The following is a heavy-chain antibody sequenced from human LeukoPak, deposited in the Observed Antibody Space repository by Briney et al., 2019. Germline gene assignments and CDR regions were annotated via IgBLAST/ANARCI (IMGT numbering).Heavy chain of an antibody. J-gene: IGHJ6*02. V-gene: IGHV1-46*01. CDR2: INPSGGST. CDR3: ARDRGRAGRYCSGGSCYSYGMDV. Sequence: ASVKVSCKASGYTFTSYYMHWVRQAPGQGLEWMGIINPSGGSTSYAQKFQGRVTMTRDTSTSTVYMELSSLRSEDTAVYYCARDRGRAGRYCSGGSCYSYGMDVWGQGTMVTVSS. D-gene: IGHD2-15*01. CDR1: GYTFTSYY.